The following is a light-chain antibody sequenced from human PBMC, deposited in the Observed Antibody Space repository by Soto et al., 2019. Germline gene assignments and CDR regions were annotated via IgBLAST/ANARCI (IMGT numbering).Light chain of an antibody. J-gene: IGKJ1*01. CDR2: KAS. Sequence: DIQMTQSPSTLSESVGDRVTISCRASQTIGSWLAWYQQKPGKAPKLLIYKASTLESGVPSRFSGSGSGTEFPLTISSLQPDDFATYYCQQYDNLWTFGQGTKVEIK. CDR1: QTIGSW. CDR3: QQYDNLWT. V-gene: IGKV1-5*03.